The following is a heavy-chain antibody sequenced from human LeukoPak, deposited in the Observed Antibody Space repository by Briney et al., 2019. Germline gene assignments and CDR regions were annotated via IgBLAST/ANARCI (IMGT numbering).Heavy chain of an antibody. CDR3: ARETYYYGSGSYWVGYYYYYMDV. CDR1: GFTFSSYA. V-gene: IGHV3-64*01. CDR2: ISSNGGST. J-gene: IGHJ6*03. D-gene: IGHD3-10*01. Sequence: GGSLRLSCAASGFTFSSYAMHWVRQAPGKGLEYVSAISSNGGSTYYANPVKGRFTISRDNSKNTLYLQMGSLRAEDMAVYYCARETYYYGSGSYWVGYYYYYMDVWGKGTTVTVSS.